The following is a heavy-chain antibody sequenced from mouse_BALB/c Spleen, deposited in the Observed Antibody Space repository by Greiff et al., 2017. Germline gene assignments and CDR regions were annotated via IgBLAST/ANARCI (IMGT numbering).Heavy chain of an antibody. J-gene: IGHJ2*01. CDR2: IDPENGDT. V-gene: IGHV14-4*02. D-gene: IGHD4-1*01. Sequence: EVQLQQSGAELVRSGASVKLSCTASGFNIKDYYMHWVKQRPEQGLEWIGWIDPENGDTEYAPKFQGKATMTADTSSNTAYLQLSSLTSEDTAVYYCNARVGHFDYWGQGTTLTVSS. CDR1: GFNIKDYY. CDR3: NARVGHFDY.